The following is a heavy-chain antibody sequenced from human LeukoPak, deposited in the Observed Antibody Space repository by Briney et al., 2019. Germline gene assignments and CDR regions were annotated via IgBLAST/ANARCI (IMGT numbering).Heavy chain of an antibody. CDR2: IMPIFGTA. D-gene: IGHD3-10*01. Sequence: SVKVSCKTSGGTFSKNPISWVRQAPGQGLEWMGGIMPIFGTAKYAQKFQGRVTIIADESTSTVYMDLSSLRSEDTAVYYCARGSIRGLAADYSDYWGQGTLVTVSS. J-gene: IGHJ4*02. CDR1: GGTFSKNP. V-gene: IGHV1-69*01. CDR3: ARGSIRGLAADYSDY.